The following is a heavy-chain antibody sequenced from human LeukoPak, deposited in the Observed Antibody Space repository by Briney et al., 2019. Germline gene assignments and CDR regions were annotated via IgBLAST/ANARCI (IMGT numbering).Heavy chain of an antibody. D-gene: IGHD3-3*01. CDR1: GYTFTSYG. Sequence: ASVKVSCKASGYTFTSYGISWVRQAPGQGLEWMGWINTNTGNPTYAQGFTGRFVFSLDTSVSTAYLQISSLKAEDTAVYYCARDRPSYYDFWSGYSQTHKTTNDAFDIWGQGTMVTVSS. V-gene: IGHV7-4-1*02. J-gene: IGHJ3*02. CDR2: INTNTGNP. CDR3: ARDRPSYYDFWSGYSQTHKTTNDAFDI.